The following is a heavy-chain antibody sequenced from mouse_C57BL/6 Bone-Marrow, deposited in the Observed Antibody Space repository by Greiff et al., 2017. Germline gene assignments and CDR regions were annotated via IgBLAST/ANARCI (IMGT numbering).Heavy chain of an antibody. CDR3: AKLGHAMYY. D-gene: IGHD4-1*01. Sequence: VKLMESGAELARPGASVKMSCKASGYTFTSYTMHWVKQRPGQGLEWIGYINPSSGYTKYNQKFKDKATLTADKSSSTAYMQLSSLTSEDSAVYYCAKLGHAMYYSGQGTSVTVSS. V-gene: IGHV1-4*01. CDR1: GYTFTSYT. J-gene: IGHJ4*01. CDR2: INPSSGYT.